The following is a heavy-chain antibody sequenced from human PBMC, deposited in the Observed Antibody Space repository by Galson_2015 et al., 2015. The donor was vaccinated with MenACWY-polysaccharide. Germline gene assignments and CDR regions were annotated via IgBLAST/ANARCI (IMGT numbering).Heavy chain of an antibody. Sequence: SLRLSCAASGFTFRNYWMSWVRQAPGKGLEWVANIKEDGGEKYYVDSVRGRFTISRDNAKNSLYLQMNSLRAEDTAVYYCARDDRRVRGVFNWFDPWGQGTLVTVSS. CDR2: IKEDGGEK. CDR1: GFTFRNYW. J-gene: IGHJ5*02. D-gene: IGHD3-10*01. CDR3: ARDDRRVRGVFNWFDP. V-gene: IGHV3-7*01.